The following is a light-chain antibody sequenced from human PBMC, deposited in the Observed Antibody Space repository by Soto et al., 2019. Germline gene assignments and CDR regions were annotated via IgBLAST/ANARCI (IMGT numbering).Light chain of an antibody. CDR1: QSISSY. V-gene: IGKV3-11*01. J-gene: IGKJ5*01. CDR3: QQRRNWPPIT. CDR2: YAS. Sequence: EIVLTQSPATLSLSPGERATLSCRASQSISSYLAWYQQKHGQAPTLLIYYASNSATAIPARCSGSGSGTDFNLTISSLEPEDCAVYYYQQRRNWPPITFGQGTRLEIK.